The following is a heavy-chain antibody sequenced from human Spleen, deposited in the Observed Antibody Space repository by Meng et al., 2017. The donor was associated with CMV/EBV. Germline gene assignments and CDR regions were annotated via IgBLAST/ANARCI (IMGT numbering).Heavy chain of an antibody. V-gene: IGHV4-39*07. CDR2: IYYSGST. CDR1: GGSISSTHYY. J-gene: IGHJ4*02. D-gene: IGHD4-23*01. CDR3: ATDRPRSGGKTHDY. Sequence: QLQLQESGPGLVKPSETLSLTCTVSGGSISSTHYYWGWIRQPPGKGLEWIGSIYYSGSTFYNPSLKSRGTISVDTSKNQFSLKLTSVTAADTAVYYCATDRPRSGGKTHDYWGQGTLVTVSS.